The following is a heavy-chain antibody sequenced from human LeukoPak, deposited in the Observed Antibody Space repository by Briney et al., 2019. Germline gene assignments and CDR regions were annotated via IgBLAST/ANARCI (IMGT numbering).Heavy chain of an antibody. CDR1: GFTFSSYS. J-gene: IGHJ5*02. Sequence: PGGSLRLSCAASGFTFSSYSMNGVRQAPWKGLEWVASISSSSSYIYYADSVKGRFTISRDNAKNSLYLQMNSLRAEDTAVYYCARDPYDFWSGSGFDPWGQGTLVTVSS. D-gene: IGHD3-3*01. V-gene: IGHV3-21*01. CDR3: ARDPYDFWSGSGFDP. CDR2: ISSSSSYI.